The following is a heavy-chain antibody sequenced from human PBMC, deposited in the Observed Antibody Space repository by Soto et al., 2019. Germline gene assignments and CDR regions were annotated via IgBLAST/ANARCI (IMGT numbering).Heavy chain of an antibody. CDR2: ISYDGINK. CDR3: ARDRYDFCCGFHLLFDY. D-gene: IGHD3-3*01. J-gene: IGHJ4*02. CDR1: GFTFSSYS. V-gene: IGHV3-30-3*01. Sequence: GGSLRLSCAASGFTFSSYSMHWVRQAPGKGLEWVAVISYDGINKYYADSVKRRLTISRDNSKKTLYLQMNSLRAEDTAVDYCARDRYDFCCGFHLLFDYWGRGTLLTVCS.